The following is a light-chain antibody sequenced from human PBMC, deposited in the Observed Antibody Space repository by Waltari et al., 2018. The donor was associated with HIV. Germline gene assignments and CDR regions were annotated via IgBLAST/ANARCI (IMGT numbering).Light chain of an antibody. V-gene: IGLV3-19*01. J-gene: IGLJ3*02. CDR2: DKD. CDR1: SLRNHY. CDR3: NSRDSSGNPWV. Sequence: SSELTQDPAVSVALGQPVRITCQGDSLRNHYASWYRPRPGQAPVLGINDKDNRPAGIQDRFSGSSSGNTASLTITGTQAEDEADYYCNSRDSSGNPWVFGGGTKLTVL.